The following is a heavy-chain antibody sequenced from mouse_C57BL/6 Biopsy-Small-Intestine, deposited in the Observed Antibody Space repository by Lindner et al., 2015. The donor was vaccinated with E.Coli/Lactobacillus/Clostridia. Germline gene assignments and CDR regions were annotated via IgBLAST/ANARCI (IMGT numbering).Heavy chain of an antibody. D-gene: IGHD1-1*01. J-gene: IGHJ1*03. CDR3: ARDGTGSSYWYFDV. CDR1: GFTFSSYA. Sequence: VQLQESGGGLVKPGGSLKLPCAASGFTFSSYAMSWVRQTPEKRLEWVATISDGGSYTYYPDNVKGRFTISRDNAKNNLYLQMSHLKSEDTAMYYCARDGTGSSYWYFDVWGTGTTVTVSS. V-gene: IGHV5-4*01. CDR2: ISDGGSYT.